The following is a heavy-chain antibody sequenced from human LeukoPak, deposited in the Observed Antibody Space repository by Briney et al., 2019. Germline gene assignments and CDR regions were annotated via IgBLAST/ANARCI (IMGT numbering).Heavy chain of an antibody. J-gene: IGHJ6*02. V-gene: IGHV3-23*01. CDR1: GFTFTTYA. CDR2: IIGSGGNT. D-gene: IGHD3-9*01. CDR3: AKGGRLRYFDDRVGYYGMDV. Sequence: GGSLRLSCAASGFTFTTYALSWVRQPPGKGLEWFSLIIGSGGNTYYADSVKGRFTISRDNSKNTLYLQMNSLRAEDTAVYYCAKGGRLRYFDDRVGYYGMDVWGQGTTVTVSS.